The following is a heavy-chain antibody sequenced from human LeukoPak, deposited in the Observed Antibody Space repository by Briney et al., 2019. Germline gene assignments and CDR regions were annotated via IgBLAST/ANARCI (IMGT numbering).Heavy chain of an antibody. D-gene: IGHD1-1*01. J-gene: IGHJ5*02. CDR2: IHRSGSP. CDR3: ARDHRVERRRHNWFDP. V-gene: IGHV4-4*02. Sequence: SETLSLTCTVSLDSTTSNFWSWVRQPPGKGLEWIGEIHRSGSPNYNPSLQSRVTISIDRSRNQIALELSSVTAADTAVYYCARDHRVERRRHNWFDPWGQGTLVTVSS. CDR1: LDSTTSNF.